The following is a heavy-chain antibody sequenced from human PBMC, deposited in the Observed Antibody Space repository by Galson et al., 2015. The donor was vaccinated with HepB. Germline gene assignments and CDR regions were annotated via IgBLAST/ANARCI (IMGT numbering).Heavy chain of an antibody. D-gene: IGHD5-12*01. J-gene: IGHJ4*02. CDR3: ASAISGYDYASDY. V-gene: IGHV3-33*08. CDR2: IWYDGSNK. CDR1: GFTFSSYG. Sequence: SLRLSCAASGFTFSSYGMHWVRQAPGKGLEWVAVIWYDGSNKYYADSVKGRFTISRDNSKNMLYLQMNSLRAEDTAVYYCASAISGYDYASDYWGQGTLVTVSS.